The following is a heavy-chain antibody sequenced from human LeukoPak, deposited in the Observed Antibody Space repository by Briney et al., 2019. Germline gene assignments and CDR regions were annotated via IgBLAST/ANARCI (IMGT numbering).Heavy chain of an antibody. V-gene: IGHV5-51*01. CDR1: GYSFTSYW. CDR2: IYPGDSDT. J-gene: IGHJ4*02. CDR3: ARRGRYSYGSYFDY. D-gene: IGHD5-18*01. Sequence: GESLKISCKGSGYSFTSYWIGWVRQMPGKGLEWMGIIYPGDSDTAYSPSFQGQVTVSADKSITTACLQWSSLKASDTAMYYCARRGRYSYGSYFDYWGQGTLVTVSS.